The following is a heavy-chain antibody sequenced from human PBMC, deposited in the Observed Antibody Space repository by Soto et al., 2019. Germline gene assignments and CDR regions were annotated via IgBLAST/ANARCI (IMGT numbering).Heavy chain of an antibody. V-gene: IGHV1-2*04. CDR1: GYTFTGYY. J-gene: IGHJ6*04. D-gene: IGHD3-3*01. Sequence: ASVNVSCKASGYTFTGYYMHWVRQAPGQGLEWMGWINPNSGGTNYAQKFQGWVTMTRDTSISTAYMELSRLRSDDTAVYYCASDRQRNTIFGVVIHSYYGTEVWGEGNTVIVSP. CDR3: ASDRQRNTIFGVVIHSYYGTEV. CDR2: INPNSGGT.